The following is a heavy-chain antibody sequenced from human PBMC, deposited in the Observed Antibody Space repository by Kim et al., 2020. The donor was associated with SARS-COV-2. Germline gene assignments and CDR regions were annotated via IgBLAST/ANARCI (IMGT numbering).Heavy chain of an antibody. V-gene: IGHV3-23*01. CDR1: GFTFSSYA. Sequence: GGSLRLSCAASGFTFSSYAMSWVRQAPGKGLEWVSAISGSGGSTYYADSVKGRFTISRDNSKNTLYLQMNSLRAEDTAVYYCAKDKQQLVSPFLYFDYWGQGTLVTVSS. J-gene: IGHJ4*02. D-gene: IGHD6-13*01. CDR2: ISGSGGST. CDR3: AKDKQQLVSPFLYFDY.